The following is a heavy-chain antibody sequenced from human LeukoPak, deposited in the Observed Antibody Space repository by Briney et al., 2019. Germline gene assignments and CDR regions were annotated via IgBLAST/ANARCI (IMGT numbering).Heavy chain of an antibody. CDR1: GGSFSSGNSY. CDR3: AREYSGRFDP. V-gene: IGHV4-61*01. J-gene: IGHJ5*02. CDR2: IYYSGST. D-gene: IGHD4-23*01. Sequence: SETLSLTCTVSGGSFSSGNSYWNCIRPPPGMGLEWIGYIYYSGSTNYNPSLKSQVTMSIDTSKNQFSLRLSSVTAADTAIYYCAREYSGRFDPWGQGTLVTVSS.